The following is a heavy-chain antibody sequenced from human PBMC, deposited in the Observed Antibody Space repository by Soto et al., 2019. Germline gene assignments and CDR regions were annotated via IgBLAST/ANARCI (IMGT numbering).Heavy chain of an antibody. J-gene: IGHJ4*02. CDR3: ARGGDYFDD. Sequence: DTLSLTCAVYGGSFSGYYWSWIRQPPGKGLEWIGEINHSGSTNYNPSLRSRVTISVDTSKNQFSLKLSSVTAADTAVYYCARGGDYFDDWGQGNLVTVS. CDR1: GGSFSGYY. V-gene: IGHV4-34*01. CDR2: INHSGST. D-gene: IGHD4-17*01.